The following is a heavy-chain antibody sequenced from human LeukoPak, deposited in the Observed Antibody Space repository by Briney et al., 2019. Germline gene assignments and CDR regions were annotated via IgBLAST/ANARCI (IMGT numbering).Heavy chain of an antibody. V-gene: IGHV1-69*04. J-gene: IGHJ6*02. CDR3: ARAKYSGSYYIDYYYYYGMDV. CDR2: IIPILGIA. Sequence: ASVTVSCKASGGTFISYAISWVRQAPGQGLEWMGRIIPILGIANYAQKFQGRVTITADKSTSTAYMELSSLRSEDTAVYYCARAKYSGSYYIDYYYYYGMDVWGQGTTVTVSS. CDR1: GGTFISYA. D-gene: IGHD1-26*01.